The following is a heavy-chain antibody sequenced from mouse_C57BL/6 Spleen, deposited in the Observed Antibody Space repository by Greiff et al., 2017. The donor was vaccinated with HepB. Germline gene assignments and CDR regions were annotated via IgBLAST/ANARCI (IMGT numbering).Heavy chain of an antibody. Sequence: EVKLQESGGGLVQPGGSLKLSCAASGFTFSDYYMYWVRQTPEKRLEWVAYISNGGGSTYYPDTVKGRFTISRDNAKNTLYLQMSRLKSEDTAMYYCARHSGYPGVFDYWGQGTTLTVSS. CDR3: ARHSGYPGVFDY. D-gene: IGHD2-2*01. CDR1: GFTFSDYY. V-gene: IGHV5-12*01. J-gene: IGHJ2*01. CDR2: ISNGGGST.